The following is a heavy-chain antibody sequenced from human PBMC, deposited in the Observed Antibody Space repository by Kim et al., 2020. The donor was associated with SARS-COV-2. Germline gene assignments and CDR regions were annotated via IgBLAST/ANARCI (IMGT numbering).Heavy chain of an antibody. J-gene: IGHJ4*02. Sequence: GGSLRLSCAASGFTFSSYGMHWVRQAPGKGLEWVAVISYDGSNKYYADSVKGRFTISRDNSKNTLYLQMNSLRAEDTAVYYCAKGRQWLVRYFDYWGQGT. D-gene: IGHD6-19*01. V-gene: IGHV3-30*18. CDR2: ISYDGSNK. CDR3: AKGRQWLVRYFDY. CDR1: GFTFSSYG.